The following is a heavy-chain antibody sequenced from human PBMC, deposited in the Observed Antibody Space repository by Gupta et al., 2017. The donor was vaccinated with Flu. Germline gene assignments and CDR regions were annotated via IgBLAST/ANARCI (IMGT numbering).Heavy chain of an antibody. CDR1: GFNFFSYG. D-gene: IGHD4-17*01. Sequence: ASGFNFFSYGMHWVRQAPGKGLEWVAVIWYDGSNKYYADSVKGRFSISRDNSKNTLYLEMNSLRVEDTGLYYCARDKVMRSVTIDHWGQGTLVTVSS. CDR2: IWYDGSNK. V-gene: IGHV3-33*01. J-gene: IGHJ4*02. CDR3: ARDKVMRSVTIDH.